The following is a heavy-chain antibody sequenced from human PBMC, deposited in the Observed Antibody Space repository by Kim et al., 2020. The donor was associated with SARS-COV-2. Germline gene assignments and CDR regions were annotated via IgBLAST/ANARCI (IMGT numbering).Heavy chain of an antibody. CDR2: IYPGDSDT. J-gene: IGHJ6*02. V-gene: IGHV5-51*01. D-gene: IGHD1-26*01. Sequence: GESLKISCQGSGYNFRDFWIVWVRQMPGKGLEVMGIIYPGDSDTRYTPSFRGQVTISADNSISTAHLRWSSLKASDSGTYFCTRLSWGAGMIFHKEHREGRQGFDVWGQGTTVTVSS. CDR3: TRLSWGAGMIFHKEHREGRQGFDV. CDR1: GYNFRDFW.